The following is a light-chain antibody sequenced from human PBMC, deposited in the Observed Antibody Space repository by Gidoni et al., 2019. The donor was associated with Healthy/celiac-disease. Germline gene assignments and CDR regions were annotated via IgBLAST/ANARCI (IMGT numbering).Light chain of an antibody. J-gene: IGKJ4*01. CDR2: GAP. CDR1: QSVRSSY. CDR3: QQYGSSPLT. Sequence: EIVLTQSPGTLSLSPGERATLSCRASQSVRSSYLAWYQQKPGQAPRLPIYGAPSRAPRTPHRFSGSGSVTHFTLTISRLEPEDFAVYYCQQYGSSPLTFGGGTKVEIK. V-gene: IGKV3-20*01.